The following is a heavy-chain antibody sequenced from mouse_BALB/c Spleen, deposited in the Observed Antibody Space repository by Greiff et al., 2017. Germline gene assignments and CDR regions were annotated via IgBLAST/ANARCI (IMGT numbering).Heavy chain of an antibody. CDR1: GFSLTSYG. CDR2: IWAGGST. D-gene: IGHD2-1*01. Sequence: QLVESGPGLVAPSQSLSITFTVSGFSLTSYGVHWVRQPPGKGLEWLGVIWAGGSTNYNSALMSRLSISKDNSKSQVFLKMNSLQTDDTAMYYCARDNGNSAYWGQGTLVTVSA. CDR3: ARDNGNSAY. J-gene: IGHJ3*01. V-gene: IGHV2-9*02.